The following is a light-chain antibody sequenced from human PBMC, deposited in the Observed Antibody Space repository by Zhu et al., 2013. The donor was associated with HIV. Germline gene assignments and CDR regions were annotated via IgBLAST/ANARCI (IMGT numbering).Light chain of an antibody. V-gene: IGKV1-39*01. CDR2: GAS. Sequence: DIQLTQSPSFLSACVGDRVTITCRASQGISSYLAWYQQKPGKAPKLLIYGASTLQSGVPSRFSGTGSGTDFTLTISSLQPEDFATYYCQQSFNTPGFTFGAGTKVDMK. CDR3: QQSFNTPGFT. J-gene: IGKJ3*01. CDR1: QGISSY.